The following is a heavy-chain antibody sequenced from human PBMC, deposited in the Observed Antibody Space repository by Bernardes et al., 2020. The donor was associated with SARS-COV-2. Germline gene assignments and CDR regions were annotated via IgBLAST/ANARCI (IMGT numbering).Heavy chain of an antibody. CDR2: ISYDGSNK. D-gene: IGHD1-26*01. J-gene: IGHJ2*01. Sequence: GSLRLSCAASGFTFSSYGMHWVRKAPGKGLEWVAVISYDGSNKYYADSVKGRFTISRDNSKNTLYLQMNSLRAEDTAVYYCARHYTDSGSYEDWYFDLWGRGTLVTVSS. CDR3: ARHYTDSGSYEDWYFDL. V-gene: IGHV3-30*03. CDR1: GFTFSSYG.